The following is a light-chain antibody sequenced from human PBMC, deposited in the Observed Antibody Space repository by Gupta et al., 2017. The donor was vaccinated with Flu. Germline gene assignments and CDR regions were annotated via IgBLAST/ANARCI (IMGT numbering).Light chain of an antibody. V-gene: IGLV2-14*01. CDR2: EVS. CDR1: SSDVGGYNY. J-gene: IGLJ3*02. CDR3: SSYTSSSTPWV. Sequence: QSALTQPASVSGPPGQSIPMSCTGTSSDVGGYNYVSWYQQHPGKAPKLMIYEVSNRPSGVSNRFSGSKSGNTASLTISGLQAEDEADYYCSSYTSSSTPWVFGGGTKLTVL.